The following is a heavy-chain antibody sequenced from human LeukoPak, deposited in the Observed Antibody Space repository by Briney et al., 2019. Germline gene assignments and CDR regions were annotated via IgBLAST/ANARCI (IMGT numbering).Heavy chain of an antibody. D-gene: IGHD3-10*01. CDR3: PRALGDLLDYHYMDV. V-gene: IGHV1-46*01. CDR1: GYTFTSYY. Sequence: GASVTVSCKASGYTFTSYYMHWVRQAPGQGLEWMGIINPSGGSTSYPQKFQGGVTMTRDTSTRTDYMELSSLRDEDTAGYYFPRALGDLLDYHYMDVWGKGTTVTVSS. J-gene: IGHJ6*03. CDR2: INPSGGST.